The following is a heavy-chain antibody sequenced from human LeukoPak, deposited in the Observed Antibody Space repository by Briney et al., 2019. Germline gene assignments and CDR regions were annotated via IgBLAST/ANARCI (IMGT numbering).Heavy chain of an antibody. CDR3: TTCTSGYSSR. V-gene: IGHV3-15*01. CDR1: GFSFTNAW. Sequence: GGSLRLSCAPSGFSFTNAWMCWVPQAPGKGPEWVGRIKSNADDGTADSAAPVKGRFTISRDDSKNTLYLQMNSLKIEDTAIYYCTTCTSGYSSRWGRGTLVTVSS. CDR2: IKSNADDGTA. D-gene: IGHD5-12*01. J-gene: IGHJ4*02.